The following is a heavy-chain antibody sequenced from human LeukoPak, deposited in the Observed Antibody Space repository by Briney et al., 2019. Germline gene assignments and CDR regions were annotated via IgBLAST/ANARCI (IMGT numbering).Heavy chain of an antibody. CDR1: GGSISSYY. V-gene: IGHV4-59*01. J-gene: IGHJ3*02. D-gene: IGHD3-22*01. CDR3: ACLTTADAFDI. Sequence: SETLSLTCTVSGGSISSYYWSWIRQPPGKGLEWIGYIYDSGSTNYNPSLKSRVTISVDTSKNQLSLKLSSVTAADTAVYYCACLTTADAFDIWGQGTMVTVSS. CDR2: IYDSGST.